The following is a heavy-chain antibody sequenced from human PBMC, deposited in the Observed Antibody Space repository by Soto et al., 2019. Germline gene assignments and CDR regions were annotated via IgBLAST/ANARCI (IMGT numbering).Heavy chain of an antibody. CDR3: VKEFRQYGY. D-gene: IGHD4-4*01. Sequence: GGALRLSCSASGFAFSATGMHWARQAPGKGLEWVALISFDGRSRYYADYVKGRFSTSRDNANNIVSLQMNSLRDDDTAVYYCVKEFRQYGYWGQGTVVNVSS. V-gene: IGHV3-30*18. CDR1: GFAFSATG. CDR2: ISFDGRSR. J-gene: IGHJ4*02.